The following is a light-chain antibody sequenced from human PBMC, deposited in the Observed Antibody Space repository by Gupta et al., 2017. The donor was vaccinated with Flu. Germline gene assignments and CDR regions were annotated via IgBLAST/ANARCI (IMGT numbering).Light chain of an antibody. CDR1: QDISNY. CDR3: QQYDNLPMYT. Sequence: DIQMTQSPSSLSASVGDRVTITCQASQDISNYLNWYQQKPGKAPKLLIYDASNWETGVPSRFSGSGYGKDFTFTISSRQQEDIATYYCQQYDNLPMYTFGQGTKLEIK. J-gene: IGKJ2*01. V-gene: IGKV1-33*01. CDR2: DAS.